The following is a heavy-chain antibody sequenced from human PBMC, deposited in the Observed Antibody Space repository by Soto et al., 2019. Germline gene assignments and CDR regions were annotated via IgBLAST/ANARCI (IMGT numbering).Heavy chain of an antibody. CDR1: GGTFSSYA. CDR3: AKNPEIYYYGMDV. J-gene: IGHJ6*02. Sequence: QVQLVQSGAEVKKPGSSVKVSCKASGGTFSSYAISWVRQAPGQGLEWMGGIIPIFGTADYAQKFQGRVTITADESTRTAYVELSSLRSEDTAVYYCAKNPEIYYYGMDVWGQGTTVTVSS. CDR2: IIPIFGTA. V-gene: IGHV1-69*12.